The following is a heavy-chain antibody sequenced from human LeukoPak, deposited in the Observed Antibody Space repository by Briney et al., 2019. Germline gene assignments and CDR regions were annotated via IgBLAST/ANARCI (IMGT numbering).Heavy chain of an antibody. Sequence: GESLKISCKGSGYSFTSYWIGWVRQMPGKGLEWMGIIYPGDSDTRYSPSFQGQVTISADKSISTAYLQWSSLKASDTAMYYCAREGFLYDFWSGYTYFDYWGQGALVTVSS. CDR1: GYSFTSYW. D-gene: IGHD3-3*01. CDR2: IYPGDSDT. CDR3: AREGFLYDFWSGYTYFDY. V-gene: IGHV5-51*01. J-gene: IGHJ4*02.